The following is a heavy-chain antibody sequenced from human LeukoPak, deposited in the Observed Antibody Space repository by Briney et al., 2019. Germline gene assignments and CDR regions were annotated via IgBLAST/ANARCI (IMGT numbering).Heavy chain of an antibody. J-gene: IGHJ6*02. CDR3: ARGGKSRIAVAGYYYYYGMDV. D-gene: IGHD6-19*01. CDR1: GGSISSSNW. V-gene: IGHV4-4*02. CDR2: IYHSGST. Sequence: SETLSLTCAVSGGSISSSNWWSWVRQPPGMGLEWIGEIYHSGSTNYNPSLKSRVTISVDKSKNQFSLKLSSVTAADTAVYYCARGGKSRIAVAGYYYYYGMDVWGQGTTVTVSS.